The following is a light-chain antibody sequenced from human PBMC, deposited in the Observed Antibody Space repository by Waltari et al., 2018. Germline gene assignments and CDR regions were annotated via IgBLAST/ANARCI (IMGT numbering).Light chain of an antibody. CDR1: SSDVASYKS. CDR2: DVN. J-gene: IGLJ2*01. V-gene: IGLV2-18*02. Sequence: QSALTQPPSVSGSPGQSVTISCTGTSSDVASYKSASWYQQSPDTAPKLIIYDVNNRPSGIPDRFSGSKSGNTASLTISGLQAEDEADYYCSSYTTTSTVVFGGGTKLTVL. CDR3: SSYTTTSTVV.